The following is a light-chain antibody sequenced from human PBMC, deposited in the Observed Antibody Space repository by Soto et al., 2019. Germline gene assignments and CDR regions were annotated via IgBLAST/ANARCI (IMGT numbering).Light chain of an antibody. CDR1: QTISSW. V-gene: IGKV1-5*03. Sequence: DIQMTQSPSTLSGSVGDRVTITCRASQTISSWLAWYQQKPGKAPKLLIYKASTLKSGVPSRFSGSGSGTDFTLTISRLEPEDFAVYYCQQYVSSPWAFGQGTKVGIK. J-gene: IGKJ1*01. CDR2: KAS. CDR3: QQYVSSPWA.